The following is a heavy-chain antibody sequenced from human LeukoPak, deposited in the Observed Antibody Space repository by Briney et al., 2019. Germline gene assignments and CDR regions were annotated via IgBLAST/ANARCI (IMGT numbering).Heavy chain of an antibody. CDR1: GFTFSSYS. Sequence: GGSLRLSCAASGFTFSSYSMNWVRQAPGKGLEWVSSISSSSSYIYYADSVKGRFTISRDNAKNSLYLQMNSLRAEDTAVYYCAKERQWLADDAFDIWGQGTMVTVSS. CDR2: ISSSSSYI. CDR3: AKERQWLADDAFDI. V-gene: IGHV3-21*04. D-gene: IGHD6-19*01. J-gene: IGHJ3*02.